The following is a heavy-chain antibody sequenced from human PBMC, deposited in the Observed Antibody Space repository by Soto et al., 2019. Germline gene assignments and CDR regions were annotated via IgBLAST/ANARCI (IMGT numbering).Heavy chain of an antibody. CDR1: GGSLSSGGYY. D-gene: IGHD3-10*01. CDR3: ARDLLPVDY. V-gene: IGHV4-31*03. CDR2: IYYSGSA. J-gene: IGHJ4*02. Sequence: SETLSLTCSVSGGSLSSGGYYWSWIRQHPGKGLEWIGYIYYSGSAYYNPSLKSRVTISVDTSKNQFSLKLSSVTTADTAVYYCARDLLPVDYWGQGTLVTVS.